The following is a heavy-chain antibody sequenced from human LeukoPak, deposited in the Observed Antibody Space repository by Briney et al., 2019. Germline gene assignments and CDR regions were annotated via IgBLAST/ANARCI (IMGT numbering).Heavy chain of an antibody. V-gene: IGHV3-53*01. CDR2: IYSGGST. CDR3: ARASLGGPFDY. J-gene: IGHJ4*02. D-gene: IGHD3-16*01. Sequence: GGSLRLSCAASGFTVSSNYMSWVRQAPWKGLEWVSVIYSGGSTYYADSVKGRFTISRDNSKNTLYLQMNSLRAEDTAVYYCARASLGGPFDYWGQGTLVTVSS. CDR1: GFTVSSNY.